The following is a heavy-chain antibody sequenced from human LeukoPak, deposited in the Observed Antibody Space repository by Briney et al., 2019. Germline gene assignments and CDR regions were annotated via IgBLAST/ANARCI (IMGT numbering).Heavy chain of an antibody. V-gene: IGHV3-23*01. CDR1: GFTFSSYA. Sequence: GGTLRLSCAASGFTFSSYAMSWVRQAPGRGLEWVSAISGSGENTKYTDSVKGRFTMSRDNSRNMLYLQMNSQRDEDTAKYYCAKTVSGSYSYQGGAYWGQGTLVTVSS. J-gene: IGHJ4*02. CDR2: ISGSGENT. CDR3: AKTVSGSYSYQGGAY. D-gene: IGHD3-16*02.